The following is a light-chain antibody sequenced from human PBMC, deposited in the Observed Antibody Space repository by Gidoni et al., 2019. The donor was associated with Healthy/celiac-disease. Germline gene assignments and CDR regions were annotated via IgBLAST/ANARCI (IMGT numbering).Light chain of an antibody. J-gene: IGKJ1*01. CDR3: LQYLHAPRT. Sequence: DVVMPQSPDSLDVSLRERATSTCKSSQSALYTSNNKNYLAWYQHKPGQPPRLLIFWASIRDSGIPDRFSGSGSGTDFTLTINSLQAEDVAVYYCLQYLHAPRTFGQGTMVEI. CDR2: WAS. V-gene: IGKV4-1*01. CDR1: QSALYTSNNKNY.